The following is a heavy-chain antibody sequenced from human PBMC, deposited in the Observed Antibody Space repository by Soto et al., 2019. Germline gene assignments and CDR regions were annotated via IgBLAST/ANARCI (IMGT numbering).Heavy chain of an antibody. Sequence: QVELVQSGAEVKKPGASVKVSCKVSGYTLTELSMHWVRQAPGKGLEWMGVFDAEDGAASYAQNFQGRVTMTADTSTDTAYMEVTSLRSDDTSVYYCATDLFPDYADAWVTFRPADYWGQGTQVTVPS. CDR3: ATDLFPDYADAWVTFRPADY. V-gene: IGHV1-24*01. CDR2: FDAEDGAA. CDR1: GYTLTELS. J-gene: IGHJ4*02. D-gene: IGHD3-16*02.